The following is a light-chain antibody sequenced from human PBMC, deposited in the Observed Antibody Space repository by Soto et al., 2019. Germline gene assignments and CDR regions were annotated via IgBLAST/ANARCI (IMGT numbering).Light chain of an antibody. Sequence: DIVMTQSPATLPVXPXXXXXLXXRDSQSVSSNLAWYQQKPGQAHRLLIYDASKRAAGIPVRFSGRGSGTDFTLTISSLDAEDFAVYYCQQRSNWHPISFGQGTRLE. CDR1: QSVSSN. CDR2: DAS. CDR3: QQRSNWHPIS. V-gene: IGKV3-11*01. J-gene: IGKJ5*01.